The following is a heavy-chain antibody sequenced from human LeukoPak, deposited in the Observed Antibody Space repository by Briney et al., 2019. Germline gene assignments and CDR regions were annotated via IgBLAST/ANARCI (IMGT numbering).Heavy chain of an antibody. V-gene: IGHV3-23*01. J-gene: IGHJ6*02. Sequence: GGSLRLSCAASGFTFSSYAMSWVRQAPGKGLEWVSAISGSGGSTYYADSVKGRFTISRDNSKNTLYLQMNTLRAEDTAVYYCARDPYSSTWSYGMDVWGQGTTVTVSS. CDR3: ARDPYSSTWSYGMDV. D-gene: IGHD6-6*01. CDR2: ISGSGGST. CDR1: GFTFSSYA.